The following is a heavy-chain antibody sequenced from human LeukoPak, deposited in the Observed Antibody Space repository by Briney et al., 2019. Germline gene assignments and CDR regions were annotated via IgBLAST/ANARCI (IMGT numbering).Heavy chain of an antibody. CDR1: GYTFTSYG. V-gene: IGHV1-18*01. CDR2: ISAYNGNT. J-gene: IGHJ4*02. Sequence: ASVKVSCKASGYTFTSYGISWVRQAPGQGLEWMGRISAYNGNTNYAQKLQGRVTMTTDTSTSTAYMELRSLRSDDTAVYYCARVRAVAGHDDYWGQGTLVTVSS. CDR3: ARVRAVAGHDDY. D-gene: IGHD6-19*01.